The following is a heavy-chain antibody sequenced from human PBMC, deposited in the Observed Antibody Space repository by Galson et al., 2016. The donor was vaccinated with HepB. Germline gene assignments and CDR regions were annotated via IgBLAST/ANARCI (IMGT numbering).Heavy chain of an antibody. Sequence: SLRLSCAASGFIFSSYSMHWVRQAPGKGLEWVAVISGAGSVNFYADSVNGRFTISRDNSKNTLYLQINRLRVEDSAVYYCATEGPQFPRGSNDYWGQGTLVTVSS. D-gene: IGHD1-26*01. CDR3: ATEGPQFPRGSNDY. V-gene: IGHV3-30-3*01. CDR1: GFIFSSYS. CDR2: ISGAGSVN. J-gene: IGHJ4*02.